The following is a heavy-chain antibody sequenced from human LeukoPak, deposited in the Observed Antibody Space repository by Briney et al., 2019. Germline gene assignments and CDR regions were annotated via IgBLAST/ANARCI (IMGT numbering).Heavy chain of an antibody. J-gene: IGHJ4*02. V-gene: IGHV3-9*01. CDR3: AKFSSSSSTDY. D-gene: IGHD6-6*01. CDR1: GFTFDDYA. CDR2: ISWNSGSI. Sequence: SLRLSCAASGFTFDDYAMHWVRQAPGKGLEWVSGISWNSGSIGYADSVKGRFTISRDNAKNSLYLQMNSLRAEDTALYYCAKFSSSSSTDYWGQGTLVTVSS.